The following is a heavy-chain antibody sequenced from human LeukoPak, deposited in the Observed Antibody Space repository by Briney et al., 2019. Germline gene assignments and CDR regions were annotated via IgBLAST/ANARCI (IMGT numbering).Heavy chain of an antibody. CDR1: GLTFSTSP. CDR3: ETETPGNYPYDY. CDR2: SGTSGDT. D-gene: IGHD3-22*01. Sequence: GGSLRLSCAASGLTFSTSPMNWVRLAPGNRLEWVSTSGTSGDTYYADSVKGRFTISRDNSKSTLSLQMANLRVEDTAVYYCETETPGNYPYDYWGQGTLVTVSP. J-gene: IGHJ4*02. V-gene: IGHV3-23*01.